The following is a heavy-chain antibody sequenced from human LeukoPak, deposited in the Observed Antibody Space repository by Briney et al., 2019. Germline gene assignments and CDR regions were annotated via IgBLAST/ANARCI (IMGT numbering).Heavy chain of an antibody. CDR2: IYPGDSDT. V-gene: IGHV5-51*01. D-gene: IGHD1-26*01. J-gene: IGHJ3*02. CDR3: ARNKWELLAFDI. CDR1: GYSFTTYW. Sequence: GESLKISCKGSGYSFTTYWVAWVRQMPGKGLEWMGIIYPGDSDTRYGPSFQGQVTISADKSISTAYLQWSSLKASDTAMYYCARNKWELLAFDIWGQGTMVTVSS.